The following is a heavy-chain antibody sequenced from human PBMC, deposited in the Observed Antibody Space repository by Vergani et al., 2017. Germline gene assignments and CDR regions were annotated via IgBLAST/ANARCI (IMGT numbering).Heavy chain of an antibody. J-gene: IGHJ5*02. D-gene: IGHD3-3*01. CDR3: ARLXYDFWSGRGDWFDP. CDR2: IYYSGST. Sequence: QVQLQESGPGLVKPSETLALTCTVSGGSISSYYWSWIRQPPGKGLEWIGYIYYSGSTNYNPSLKSRVTISVDTSKNQFSLKLSSATAADTAGYYCARLXYDFWSGRGDWFDPWSQGTLVTVSS. CDR1: GGSISSYY. V-gene: IGHV4-59*01.